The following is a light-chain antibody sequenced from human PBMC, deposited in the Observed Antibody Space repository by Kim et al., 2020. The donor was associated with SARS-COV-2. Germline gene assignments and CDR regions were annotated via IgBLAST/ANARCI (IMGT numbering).Light chain of an antibody. V-gene: IGLV1-44*01. CDR2: SNN. J-gene: IGLJ3*02. Sequence: QSVLTQPPSASGTPGQRVTISCSGSSSNIGNNGVNWYQQVPGTAPKLLIYSNNQRPSGIPDRFSGSKSGTSASLAISGLQSEDEADYYCAAWDDSLNGLWVFGGGTKLTVL. CDR3: AAWDDSLNGLWV. CDR1: SSNIGNNG.